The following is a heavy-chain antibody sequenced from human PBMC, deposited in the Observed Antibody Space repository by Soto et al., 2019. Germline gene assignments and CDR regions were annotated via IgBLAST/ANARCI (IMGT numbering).Heavy chain of an antibody. V-gene: IGHV4-4*02. CDR3: AKAVAGTWDYYYGMDV. D-gene: IGHD6-19*01. Sequence: SETLSLTCAVSGDSISSNKWWSWVRQPPGKGLEWIGEIYHSGSTNYNPSLDSLKGRVTISVDTSKNQFSLRAEDTAVYYCAKAVAGTWDYYYGMDVWGQGTTVTVSS. CDR1: GDSISSNKW. J-gene: IGHJ6*02. CDR2: IYHSGST.